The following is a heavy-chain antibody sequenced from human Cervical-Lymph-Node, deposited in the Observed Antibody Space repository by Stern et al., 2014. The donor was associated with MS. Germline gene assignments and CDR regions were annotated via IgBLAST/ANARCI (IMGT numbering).Heavy chain of an antibody. D-gene: IGHD5-18*01. V-gene: IGHV3-13*01. CDR3: ARGRGYSYGSDTDY. CDR1: GFTFSSYD. CDR2: IGTAGDT. Sequence: EVQLVESGGGLVQPGGSLRLSCAASGFTFSSYDMHWVRQATGKGLEWVSAIGTAGDTYYPGSVKGRFTISRENAKNSLYLQMNSLRAGDTAVYYCARGRGYSYGSDTDYWGQGTLVTVSS. J-gene: IGHJ4*02.